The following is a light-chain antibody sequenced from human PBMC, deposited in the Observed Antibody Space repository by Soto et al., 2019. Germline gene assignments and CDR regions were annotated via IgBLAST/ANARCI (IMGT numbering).Light chain of an antibody. CDR1: QSVSSSY. CDR3: HQYGSSPWT. J-gene: IGKJ1*01. Sequence: EIVLTQSPATLSLSPGERATLSCRASQSVSSSYLDWYQQKPGQAPRLLIYGASSRATGIPDRFSGSGSGTDFTLTISRLEPEDLAVYYCHQYGSSPWTFGQGTKVDIK. CDR2: GAS. V-gene: IGKV3-20*01.